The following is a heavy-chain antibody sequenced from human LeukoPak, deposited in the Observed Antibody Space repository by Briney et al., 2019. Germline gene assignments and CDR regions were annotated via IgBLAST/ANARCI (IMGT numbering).Heavy chain of an antibody. D-gene: IGHD1-1*01. V-gene: IGHV4-4*07. CDR3: AKDRGSWNDDGFDY. CDR2: ICTSGST. J-gene: IGHJ4*02. CDR1: GGSISSYY. Sequence: SETLSLTCTVSGGSISSYYWSWIRQPAGKGLEWIGRICTSGSTNYNPSLKSRVTMSVDTSKNQFSLKLSSVTAADTAVYYCAKDRGSWNDDGFDYWGQGTLVTVSS.